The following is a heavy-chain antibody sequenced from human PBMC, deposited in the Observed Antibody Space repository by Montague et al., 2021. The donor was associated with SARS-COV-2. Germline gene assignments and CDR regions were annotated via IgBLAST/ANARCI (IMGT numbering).Heavy chain of an antibody. D-gene: IGHD3-9*01. CDR3: ARDSRTDFDWLFPDSGSYYYYMDA. CDR1: GGSISSYY. V-gene: IGHV4-59*01. J-gene: IGHJ6*03. Sequence: SETLSLTCTVSGGSISSYYWSWIRQPPGKGLEWIGYIYYSGSTNYNPSLKSRVTISVDTSKNQFSLKLSSVTAADTAVYYRARDSRTDFDWLFPDSGSYYYYMDAWGKGTTVTVSS. CDR2: IYYSGST.